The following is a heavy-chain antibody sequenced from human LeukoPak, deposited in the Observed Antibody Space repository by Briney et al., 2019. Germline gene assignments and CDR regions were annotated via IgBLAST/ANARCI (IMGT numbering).Heavy chain of an antibody. Sequence: GGSLRLSCAASGFTFSSYAMHWVRQAPGKGLEWVAVISYDGSNKYYADSVKGRFTISRDNSKNTLYLQMNSLRAEDTAVYYCARPVVGATTGWFDYWGQGTLVTVSS. CDR2: ISYDGSNK. D-gene: IGHD1-26*01. V-gene: IGHV3-30-3*01. CDR3: ARPVVGATTGWFDY. J-gene: IGHJ4*02. CDR1: GFTFSSYA.